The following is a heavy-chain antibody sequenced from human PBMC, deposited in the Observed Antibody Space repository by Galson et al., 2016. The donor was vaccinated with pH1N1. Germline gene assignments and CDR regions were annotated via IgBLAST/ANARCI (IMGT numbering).Heavy chain of an antibody. CDR1: GGSITSDGNY. D-gene: IGHD6-19*01. V-gene: IGHV4-31*03. CDR2: IHYSGST. Sequence: TLSLTCTVSGGSITSDGNYWSWIRQHPGKGLEWIGCIHYSGSTYYNPSLKSRVSMSVDTSKNQFSLTLTSVTAAATAVYHCARWALVVGEGWDYGLDVWGQGTTVTVSS. CDR3: ARWALVVGEGWDYGLDV. J-gene: IGHJ6*02.